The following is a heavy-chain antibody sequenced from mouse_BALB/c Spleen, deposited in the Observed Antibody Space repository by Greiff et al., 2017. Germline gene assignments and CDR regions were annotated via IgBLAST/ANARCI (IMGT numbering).Heavy chain of an antibody. CDR3: ARGVNRYDAWFAY. CDR2: IAPGSGST. Sequence: DLVKPGASVKLSCTASGYTFTSYWINWIKQRPGQGLEWIGRIAPGSGSTYYNEMFKGKATLTVDTSYSTAYIQLSSLSSEDSAVYFGARGVNRYDAWFAYWGQGTLVTVSA. CDR1: GYTFTSYW. D-gene: IGHD2-14*01. J-gene: IGHJ3*01. V-gene: IGHV1S41*01.